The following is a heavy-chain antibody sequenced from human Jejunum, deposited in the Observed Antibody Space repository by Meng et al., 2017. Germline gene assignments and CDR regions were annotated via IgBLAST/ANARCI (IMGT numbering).Heavy chain of an antibody. CDR2: VFDSGST. CDR1: GGSVSGRSFY. V-gene: IGHV4-61*01. D-gene: IGHD4-17*01. J-gene: IGHJ4*02. Sequence: QGPLQDRGPVLAGPSEPLALTCAISGGSVSGRSFYWTWIRQPPGKGLEWIGYVFDSGSTKYNPSLSSRVTISADTSKNQFSLELSSVTAADTAVYYCATDVYGDGLAYLDYWGQGSLVTVSS. CDR3: ATDVYGDGLAYLDY.